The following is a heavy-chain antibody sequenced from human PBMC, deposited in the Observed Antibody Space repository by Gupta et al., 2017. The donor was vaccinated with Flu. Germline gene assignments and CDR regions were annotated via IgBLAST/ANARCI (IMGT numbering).Heavy chain of an antibody. J-gene: IGHJ4*02. D-gene: IGHD3-10*01. Sequence: QVQLVESGGGVVQPGRSXRXYCAXSXXXFXXYGQHGVRQAPGKGLEWVAVIWYDGSNKYYADSVKGRFTISRDNSKNTLYLQMNSLRAEDTAVYYCARDYYGSGTIDYWGQGTLVTVSS. CDR3: ARDYYGSGTIDY. CDR1: XXXFXXYG. V-gene: IGHV3-33*01. CDR2: IWYDGSNK.